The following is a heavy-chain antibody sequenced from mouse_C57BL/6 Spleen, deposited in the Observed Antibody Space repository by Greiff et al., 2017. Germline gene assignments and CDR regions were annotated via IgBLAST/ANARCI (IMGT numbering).Heavy chain of an antibody. CDR2: IHPNRGST. CDR1: GYTFTSYW. D-gene: IGHD1-1*01. CDR3: ARWDGTFDY. J-gene: IGHJ2*01. Sequence: VQLQQSGAELVKPGASVKLSCKASGYTFTSYWMHWVKQRPGQGLEWIGMIHPNRGSTNYNEKFKSKATLTVDKSSSTAYMQLSSLTSEDSAVYYCARWDGTFDYWGQGTTLTVSS. V-gene: IGHV1-64*01.